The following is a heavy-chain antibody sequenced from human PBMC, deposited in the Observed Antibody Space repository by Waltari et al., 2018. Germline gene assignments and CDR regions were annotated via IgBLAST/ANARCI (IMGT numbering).Heavy chain of an antibody. V-gene: IGHV3-48*03. J-gene: IGHJ6*02. D-gene: IGHD6-13*01. CDR2: IYANGGTT. Sequence: DVQLVESGGGLVQPGGSLRLSCTASAFSFSSYEMTWVRQAPGKGLEWVSYIYANGGTTYYADSVKGRFTISRDNAKDSLYLEMTSLRAEDTAIYYCARKIGYYYYYGMDLWGQGTTVTVSS. CDR3: ARKIGYYYYYGMDL. CDR1: AFSFSSYE.